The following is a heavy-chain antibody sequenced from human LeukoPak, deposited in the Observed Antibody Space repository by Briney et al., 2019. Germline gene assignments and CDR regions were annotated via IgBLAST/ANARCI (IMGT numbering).Heavy chain of an antibody. D-gene: IGHD6-6*01. CDR2: ISGSGGST. CDR1: GFTFSSYA. Sequence: GGSLRLSCAASGFTFSSYAMSWVRQAPGKGLEWVSAISGSGGSTYYADSVKGRLTISRDNSKNTLYLQMNSLRAEDTAVYYCAKVGSSSPYFDYWGQGTLVTVSS. J-gene: IGHJ4*02. V-gene: IGHV3-23*01. CDR3: AKVGSSSPYFDY.